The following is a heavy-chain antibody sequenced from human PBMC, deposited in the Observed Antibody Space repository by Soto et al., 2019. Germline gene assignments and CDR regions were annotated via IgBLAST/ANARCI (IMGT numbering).Heavy chain of an antibody. J-gene: IGHJ4*01. CDR3: PKSDPNHRSYPSRATYYFDX. V-gene: IGHV3-23*01. CDR2: ISCSGGST. D-gene: IGHD2-2*01. Sequence: PWGSLRLSCAASGFTFSSYAMSWVRQAPGKGLEWVSSISCSGGSTYYAYSVKVRFTISIDNSKNTLYLQMKSLRAEDTAVYYCPKSDPNHRSYPSRATYYFDXWGHGTLVTLSX. CDR1: GFTFSSYA.